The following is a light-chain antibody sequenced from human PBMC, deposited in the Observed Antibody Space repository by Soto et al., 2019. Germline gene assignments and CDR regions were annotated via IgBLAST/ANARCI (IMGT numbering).Light chain of an antibody. CDR2: EDN. CDR1: SGSIASNY. V-gene: IGLV6-57*04. J-gene: IGLJ2*01. Sequence: NFMLTQPHSVSESPGKTVTISCTRSSGSIASNYVQWYQQRPGSAPTTVIYEDNQRPSGVPDRFSGSIDSSSNSASLTISALQTEDEADYYCQSYDSSNHVVFGGGTQLTVL. CDR3: QSYDSSNHVV.